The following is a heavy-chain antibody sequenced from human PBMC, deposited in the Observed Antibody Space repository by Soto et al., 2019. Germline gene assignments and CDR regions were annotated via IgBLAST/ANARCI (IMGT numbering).Heavy chain of an antibody. CDR3: SNFAARGYYDPFAI. J-gene: IGHJ3*02. Sequence: GGSVRHSCAASGFTFSSYAMSCVRQAPGKGLEWFSAISGSGGSTYYEDSVKGRFTISRDNSKNTLYLQMNSLRAEDTAVYYCSNFAARGYYDPFAICGQGTTVTVSS. CDR2: ISGSGGST. V-gene: IGHV3-23*01. D-gene: IGHD3-22*01. CDR1: GFTFSSYA.